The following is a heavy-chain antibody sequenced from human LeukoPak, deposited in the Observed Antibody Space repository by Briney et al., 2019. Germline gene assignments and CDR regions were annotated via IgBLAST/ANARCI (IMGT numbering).Heavy chain of an antibody. Sequence: SETLSLTCTVSGGSLSGYYWTWIRQPPGKGLEWIGYIYFTGSTNYNPSLKGRVTMSVDTSNNQFSLRLTSVTAADTAVYYCARADCSTTSCPMDVWGQGATVTVSS. D-gene: IGHD2-2*01. CDR3: ARADCSTTSCPMDV. V-gene: IGHV4-59*01. J-gene: IGHJ6*02. CDR1: GGSLSGYY. CDR2: IYFTGST.